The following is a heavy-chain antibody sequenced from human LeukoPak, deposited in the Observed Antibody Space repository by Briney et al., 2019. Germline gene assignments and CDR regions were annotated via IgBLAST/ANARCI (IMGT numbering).Heavy chain of an antibody. Sequence: EASVKVSCKASGYTFTSYDINWVRQATGQGLEWMEWMNPNSGNTGYAQKVQGRITMTTDTSTSTAYMELRSLRSDDTAIYYCARDRHYDASTVFDPWGQGTLVTVSS. D-gene: IGHD3-3*01. CDR2: MNPNSGNT. CDR3: ARDRHYDASTVFDP. CDR1: GYTFTSYD. V-gene: IGHV1-8*01. J-gene: IGHJ5*02.